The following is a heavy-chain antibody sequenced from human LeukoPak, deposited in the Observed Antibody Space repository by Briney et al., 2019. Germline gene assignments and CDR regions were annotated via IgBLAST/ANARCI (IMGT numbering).Heavy chain of an antibody. CDR2: IRHDGANK. D-gene: IGHD3-10*01. CDR1: GFTFITYG. CDR3: AKDYGYYGSGSLLDY. Sequence: GGSLRLSCAASGFTFITYGMHWVRQVPGKGLEWVAFIRHDGANKYYTDPVKGRFTISRDNSKNTVYLQISSLRAEDTAVYYCAKDYGYYGSGSLLDYWGQGTRVTVSS. J-gene: IGHJ4*02. V-gene: IGHV3-30*02.